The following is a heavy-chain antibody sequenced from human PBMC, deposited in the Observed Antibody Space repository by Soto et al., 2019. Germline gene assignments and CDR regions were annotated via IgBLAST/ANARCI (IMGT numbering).Heavy chain of an antibody. CDR3: ARSPRSSPYFDY. CDR2: IYPGDSET. V-gene: IGHV5-51*01. J-gene: IGHJ4*02. D-gene: IGHD6-13*01. CDR1: GYTFSNFW. Sequence: GGSVKISCRCSGYTFSNFWIAWVRQLPWKGLEYMGIIYPGDSETRYSPSFHGKVTISADRSIGTAYLQWSSLEASDSAFYFCARSPRSSPYFDYWGQGALVTVSS.